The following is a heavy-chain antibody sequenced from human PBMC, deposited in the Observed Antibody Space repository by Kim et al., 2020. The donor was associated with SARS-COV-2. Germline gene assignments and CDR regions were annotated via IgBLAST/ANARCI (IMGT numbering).Heavy chain of an antibody. CDR3: ASNFPYTVTPYYFDY. J-gene: IGHJ4*02. V-gene: IGHV4-31*03. Sequence: SETLSLTCTVSGGSISSGGYYWSWIRQHPGKGLEWIGYIYYSGSTYYNPSLKSRVTISVDTSKNQFSLKLSSVTAADTAVYYCASNFPYTVTPYYFDYWGQGTLVTVSS. D-gene: IGHD4-4*01. CDR1: GGSISSGGYY. CDR2: IYYSGST.